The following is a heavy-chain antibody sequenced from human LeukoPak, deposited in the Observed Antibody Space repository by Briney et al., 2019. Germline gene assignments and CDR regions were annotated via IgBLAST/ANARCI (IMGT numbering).Heavy chain of an antibody. V-gene: IGHV3-23*01. CDR3: AKGGYDSSGYYLDYFDY. Sequence: GGSLRLSCAASGFTFSSYAMSWVRQAPGKGLEWVSAISGSGGSTYYADSVKGRFTISRDNSKNTLYLQMNSLRAEDTAVYYCAKGGYDSSGYYLDYFDYWGQGTLVAVSS. J-gene: IGHJ4*02. D-gene: IGHD3-22*01. CDR2: ISGSGGST. CDR1: GFTFSSYA.